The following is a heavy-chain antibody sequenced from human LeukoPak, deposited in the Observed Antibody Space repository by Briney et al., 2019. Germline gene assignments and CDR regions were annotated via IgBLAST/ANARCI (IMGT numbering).Heavy chain of an antibody. CDR2: ISYDGSNK. D-gene: IGHD3-16*01. CDR3: AKERSHLINYFDY. CDR1: GFTFSSYG. Sequence: AGRSLRLSCAASGFTFSSYGMHWVRQAPGKGLEWVAAISYDGSNKYYADSVKGRFTVSRDNSKNTLYLQMNSLRAEDTAVYYCAKERSHLINYFDYWGQGTLVTVSS. V-gene: IGHV3-30*18. J-gene: IGHJ4*02.